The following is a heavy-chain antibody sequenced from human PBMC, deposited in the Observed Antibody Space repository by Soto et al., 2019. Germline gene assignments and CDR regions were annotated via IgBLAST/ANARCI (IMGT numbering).Heavy chain of an antibody. CDR2: IFSSGST. Sequence: QVQLQESGPGLVKPSETLSLTCTVSGGSLSGYYWTWIRQPPGKGLEWIGYIFSSGSTNYNPSLESRVTISVDTSKNQFSPELRSVTAADTAVYFCVRESTAMVTEYYGMDVWGQGTTVTVSS. J-gene: IGHJ6*02. V-gene: IGHV4-59*01. CDR3: VRESTAMVTEYYGMDV. CDR1: GGSLSGYY. D-gene: IGHD5-18*01.